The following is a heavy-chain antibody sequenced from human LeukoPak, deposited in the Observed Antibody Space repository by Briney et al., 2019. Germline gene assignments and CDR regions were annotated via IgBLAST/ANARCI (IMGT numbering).Heavy chain of an antibody. CDR3: ARGQRGYPY. CDR1: GGPITGYY. CDR2: IYYSGIT. V-gene: IGHV4-59*01. Sequence: KPSETLSLTCTVSGGPITGYYWSWIRQPPGKGLEWIAYIYYSGITNYNPSLKSRVTVSVDMSKNQVSLQLSSVTAADTAVYYCARGQRGYPYWGQGTLVTVSS. D-gene: IGHD5-18*01. J-gene: IGHJ4*02.